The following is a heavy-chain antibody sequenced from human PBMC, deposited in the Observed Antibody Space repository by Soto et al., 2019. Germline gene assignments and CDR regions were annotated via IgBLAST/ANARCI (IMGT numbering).Heavy chain of an antibody. Sequence: ASVKVSCKASGYTFTSYGISWVRQAPGQGLEWMGWISAYNGNTNYAQKLQGRVTMTTDTSTSTAYMELRSLRSDDTAVYYCARVITGYSSSFYGMDVWGQGTTVTVSS. V-gene: IGHV1-18*04. CDR2: ISAYNGNT. CDR3: ARVITGYSSSFYGMDV. CDR1: GYTFTSYG. J-gene: IGHJ6*02. D-gene: IGHD6-13*01.